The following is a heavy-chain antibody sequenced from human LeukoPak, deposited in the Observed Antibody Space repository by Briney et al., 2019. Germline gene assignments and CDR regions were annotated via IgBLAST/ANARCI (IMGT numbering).Heavy chain of an antibody. CDR2: IYYSGST. CDR3: ARGYDFENWFDP. Sequence: SETLSLTCTVSGGSISSGGYYWSWIRQHPGKGLEWIGYIYYSGSTYYNPSLKSRVTISVDTSKNQFSLKLSSVTAADTAVYYCARGYDFENWFDPWGQGTLVTVSS. CDR1: GGSISSGGYY. V-gene: IGHV4-31*03. D-gene: IGHD3-3*01. J-gene: IGHJ5*02.